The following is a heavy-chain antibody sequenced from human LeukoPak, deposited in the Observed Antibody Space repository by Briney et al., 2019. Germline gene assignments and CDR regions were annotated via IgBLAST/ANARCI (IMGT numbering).Heavy chain of an antibody. CDR3: AKDRPGMAYHFDF. V-gene: IGHV3-30*02. CDR1: GFIFSISD. CDR2: ISYDGSKK. D-gene: IGHD2-21*01. J-gene: IGHJ4*02. Sequence: GGSLRLSCAASGFIFSISDMHWVRQAPGKGLQWVAFISYDGSKKHCADSVQGRCTISRDNSKNTLYLQMDSLRTEDTAVYYCAKDRPGMAYHFDFWGQGALVTVSS.